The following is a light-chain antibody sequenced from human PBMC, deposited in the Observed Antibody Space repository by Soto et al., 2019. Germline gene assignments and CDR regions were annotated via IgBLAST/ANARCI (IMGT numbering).Light chain of an antibody. CDR2: AAS. V-gene: IGKV1-39*01. CDR1: QSIRNY. J-gene: IGKJ5*01. Sequence: DIQMTQSPSSLSASVGDRVTIPPRASQSIRNYLNWYQHKPGKAPKLMRYAASSLQSGVPSRFSASGSGTAFTLTISSLQPEEFATDYGQQRYIIPILFGQGTRLEIK. CDR3: QQRYIIPIL.